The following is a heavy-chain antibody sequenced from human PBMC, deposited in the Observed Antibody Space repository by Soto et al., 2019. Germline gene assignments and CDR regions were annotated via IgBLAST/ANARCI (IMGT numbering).Heavy chain of an antibody. CDR1: GGTFSSYA. D-gene: IGHD3-3*01. J-gene: IGHJ5*02. Sequence: QVQLVQSGAEVKKPGSSVKVSCKASGGTFSSYAISWVRQAPGQGLEWMGGIIPIFGTANYAQKFQGRVTITADESTSTAYMELSSLRSEDTAVYYCARESRRYDFWSGYLKNWFDPWGQGTLVTVSS. CDR2: IIPIFGTA. CDR3: ARESRRYDFWSGYLKNWFDP. V-gene: IGHV1-69*01.